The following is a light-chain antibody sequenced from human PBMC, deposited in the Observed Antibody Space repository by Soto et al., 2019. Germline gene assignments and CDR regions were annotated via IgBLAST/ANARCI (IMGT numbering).Light chain of an antibody. J-gene: IGKJ5*01. Sequence: EIQMTKAPSTLSASVGDRVTITCRASQSISSWLAWYQQKPGKAPKLLIYDASSLESGVPSRFSGSGSGTEFTLTISSLQPDDFATYYCQQYNSYSRYTFGQGTRLEIK. CDR2: DAS. V-gene: IGKV1-5*01. CDR3: QQYNSYSRYT. CDR1: QSISSW.